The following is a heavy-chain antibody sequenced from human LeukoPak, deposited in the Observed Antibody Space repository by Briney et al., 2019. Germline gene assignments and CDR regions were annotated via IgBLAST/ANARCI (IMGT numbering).Heavy chain of an antibody. V-gene: IGHV1-2*02. D-gene: IGHD3-10*01. J-gene: IGHJ6*03. CDR1: GYTFTGYH. Sequence: ASVKVSCKASGYTFTGYHIHWVRQAPGQGLEWMGWINPNSGATKYAQKFQGGVTMTRDTSITTVYMELSRLTTDDTAVYNCARDHGSGYYYMDVWGKGTTVTVSS. CDR2: INPNSGAT. CDR3: ARDHGSGYYYMDV.